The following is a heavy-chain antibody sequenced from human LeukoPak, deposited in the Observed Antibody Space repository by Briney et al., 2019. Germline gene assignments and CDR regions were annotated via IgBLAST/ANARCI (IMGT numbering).Heavy chain of an antibody. CDR3: AKVVLYYDYDSSGYLDY. CDR1: EFTFSSCA. CDR2: ISASGGST. J-gene: IGHJ4*02. Sequence: GGSLRLFCAASEFTFSSCALSWVRQAPGKGLEWVSGISASGGSTYYADSVKGRFTISRDNSKNTLYLQMNSLRAEDTAVYYCAKVVLYYDYDSSGYLDYWGQGTLVTVSS. V-gene: IGHV3-23*01. D-gene: IGHD3-22*01.